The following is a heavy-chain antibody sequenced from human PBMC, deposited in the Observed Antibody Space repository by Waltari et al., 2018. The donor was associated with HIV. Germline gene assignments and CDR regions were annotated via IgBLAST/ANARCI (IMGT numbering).Heavy chain of an antibody. CDR2: VSSDGNST. J-gene: IGHJ4*02. CDR3: ARSLYYDFWSAYPPDY. Sequence: EVKLVESGGRIVQPTRSLSLSCVASGFTFSSYWMCWVRQAPGKGLVWISRVSSDGNSTVYADSVKGRFTISRDNAKNTLFLQMNSLRVEDTAVYFCARSLYYDFWSAYPPDYWGQGTRVTVSS. D-gene: IGHD3-3*01. V-gene: IGHV3-74*03. CDR1: GFTFSSYW.